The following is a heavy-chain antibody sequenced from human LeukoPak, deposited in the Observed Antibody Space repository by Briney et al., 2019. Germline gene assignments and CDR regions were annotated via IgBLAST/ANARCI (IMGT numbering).Heavy chain of an antibody. V-gene: IGHV3-21*01. CDR2: ISSSGSYI. D-gene: IGHD1-14*01. J-gene: IGHJ4*02. CDR1: GFTFSSYS. CDR3: AREGISRTVDS. Sequence: GGSLRLSCAASGFTFSSYSMNWVRQAPGKGLEWVSSISSSGSYIYYADSVKGRVTISRDNAKNSLYLQMNSLRAEDTAVYYCAREGISRTVDSWGQGTLVTVSS.